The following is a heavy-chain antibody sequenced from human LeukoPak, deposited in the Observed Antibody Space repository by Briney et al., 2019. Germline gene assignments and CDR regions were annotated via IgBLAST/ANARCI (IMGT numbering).Heavy chain of an antibody. Sequence: SQTLSLTCAISGDSVSSNSAAWNWIRQSPARGLEWLGRTYYRYKWYNDYAVSVKSRITFNPDTSKNHFSLQLNSVTPEDMAVYYCARSLAGPLDYWGQGTLVTVSS. J-gene: IGHJ4*02. D-gene: IGHD7-27*01. CDR1: GDSVSSNSAA. CDR3: ARSLAGPLDY. V-gene: IGHV6-1*01. CDR2: TYYRYKWYN.